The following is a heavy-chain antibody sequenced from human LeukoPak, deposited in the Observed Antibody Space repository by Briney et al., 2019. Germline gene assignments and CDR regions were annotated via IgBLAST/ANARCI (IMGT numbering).Heavy chain of an antibody. CDR1: GFTFSSYS. CDR2: ISSSSSYI. Sequence: PGGSLRLSCAASGFTFSSYSMNWVRQAPGKGLEWVSSISSSSSYIYYADSVKGRFTISRDNAKNSLYLQMNSLRAEDTAVYYCARGDVQWITMVRGVDYWGQGTLVTVSS. CDR3: ARGDVQWITMVRGVDY. V-gene: IGHV3-21*01. J-gene: IGHJ4*02. D-gene: IGHD3-10*01.